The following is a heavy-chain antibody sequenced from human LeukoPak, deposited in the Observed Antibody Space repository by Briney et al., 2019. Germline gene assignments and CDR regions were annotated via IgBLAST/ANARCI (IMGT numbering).Heavy chain of an antibody. D-gene: IGHD3-10*01. V-gene: IGHV4-59*08. CDR2: IYYSGST. CDR1: GGSISSYY. CDR3: ATTRREDGSGSFDY. J-gene: IGHJ4*02. Sequence: SETLSLTCTVSGGSISSYYWSWIRQPPGKRLEWIGYIYYSGSTNYNPSLKSRVTISVDTSKNQFSLKLSSVTAADTAVYYCATTRREDGSGSFDYWGQGTLVTVSS.